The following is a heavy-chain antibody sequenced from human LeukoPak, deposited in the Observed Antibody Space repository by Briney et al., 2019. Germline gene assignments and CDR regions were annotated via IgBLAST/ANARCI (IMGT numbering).Heavy chain of an antibody. CDR3: AKDSPVATR. CDR1: GFTISSSA. CDR2: ITDSGDGT. D-gene: IGHD2-15*01. Sequence: GSLRLSCAASGFTISSSAMSWVCQAPGKGLQWVSSITDSGDGTYYADSVKGRSTISRDDSKNTLYLQMNSLRAEDTAVYYCAKDSPVATRWGQGTLVTVSS. J-gene: IGHJ4*02. V-gene: IGHV3-23*01.